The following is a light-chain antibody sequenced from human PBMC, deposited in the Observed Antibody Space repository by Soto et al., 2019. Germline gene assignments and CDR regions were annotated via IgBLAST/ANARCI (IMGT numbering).Light chain of an antibody. CDR1: SGDVGGYDF. J-gene: IGLJ2*01. V-gene: IGLV2-14*03. Sequence: QSVLTQPASVSGSPGQSITISCTGTSGDVGGYDFVSWYQQFPGKAPKLLIYDVNSRPSGVSDRFSGSKSGSTASLTISGLQAEDEADYFCSSYTSSRSLVLFGGGANVTVL. CDR2: DVN. CDR3: SSYTSSRSLVL.